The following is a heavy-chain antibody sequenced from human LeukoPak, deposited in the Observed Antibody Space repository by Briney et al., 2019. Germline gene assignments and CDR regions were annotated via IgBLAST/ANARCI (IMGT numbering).Heavy chain of an antibody. J-gene: IGHJ5*02. D-gene: IGHD6-6*01. CDR2: ISAYNGNT. V-gene: IGHV1-18*01. Sequence: ASVKVSCKASGYTFTSYGISWVRQAPGQGLEWMGWISAYNGNTNYAQKLQGRVTMTTDTSTSTAYMELRSLRSDDTAVYYCARDLSRREYSSSSWFDPWGQGTLVTVSS. CDR1: GYTFTSYG. CDR3: ARDLSRREYSSSSWFDP.